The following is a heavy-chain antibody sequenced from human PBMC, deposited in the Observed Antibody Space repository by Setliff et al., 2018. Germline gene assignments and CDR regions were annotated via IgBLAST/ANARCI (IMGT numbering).Heavy chain of an antibody. Sequence: SCAASGFTFSSSWMSWVRQAPGKGLEWVANIKQDGSETYYVESVKGRFTISRDNAKNSLYLKMNSLRAEDTAVYYCARDGGEYWGQGTMVTAPQ. CDR3: ARDGGEY. V-gene: IGHV3-7*01. J-gene: IGHJ4*02. CDR1: GFTFSSSW. CDR2: IKQDGSET. D-gene: IGHD3-16*01.